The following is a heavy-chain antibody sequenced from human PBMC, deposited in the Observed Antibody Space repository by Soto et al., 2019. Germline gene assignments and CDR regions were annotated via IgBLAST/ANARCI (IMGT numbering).Heavy chain of an antibody. CDR2: FDPEVGET. CDR3: ARGGRYYDSSGYLNY. CDR1: GYTLTELS. Sequence: ASVKVSCKVSGYTLTELSMHWVRQAPGKGLEWMGGFDPEVGETIYAQKFQGRVTMTADESTSTAYMELSSLRSEDTAVYYCARGGRYYDSSGYLNYWGQGTLVTVSS. V-gene: IGHV1-24*01. J-gene: IGHJ4*02. D-gene: IGHD3-22*01.